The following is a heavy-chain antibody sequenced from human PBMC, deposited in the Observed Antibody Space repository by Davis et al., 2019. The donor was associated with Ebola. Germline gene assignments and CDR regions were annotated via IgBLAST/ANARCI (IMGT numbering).Heavy chain of an antibody. D-gene: IGHD2-15*01. CDR1: GGSISSYY. CDR2: IYYSGST. CDR3: ARVVGCSGGSCYSGFDP. V-gene: IGHV4-59*01. Sequence: MPSETLPLTCTVSGGSISSYYWSWIRQPPGKGLEWIGYIYYSGSTNYNPSLKSRVTISVDTSKNQFSLKLSSVTAADTAVYYCARVVGCSGGSCYSGFDPWGQGTLVTVSS. J-gene: IGHJ5*02.